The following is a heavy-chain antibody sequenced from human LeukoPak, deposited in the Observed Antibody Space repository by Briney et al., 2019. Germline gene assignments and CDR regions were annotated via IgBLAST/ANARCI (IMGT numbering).Heavy chain of an antibody. Sequence: GGSLRLSCAASGFTFSSYAMSWVRQAPGKGLEWVSAISGSGGSTYYADSVKGRFTISRDNSKNTLYLQMNSLRAEDTAVYYCAKDTRRYGSGSYYFDYWGQGTLVTVSS. D-gene: IGHD3-10*01. CDR3: AKDTRRYGSGSYYFDY. CDR2: ISGSGGST. CDR1: GFTFSSYA. J-gene: IGHJ4*02. V-gene: IGHV3-23*01.